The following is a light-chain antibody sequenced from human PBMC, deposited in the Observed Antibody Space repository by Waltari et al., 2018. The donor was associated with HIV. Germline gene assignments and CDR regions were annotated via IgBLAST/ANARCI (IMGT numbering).Light chain of an antibody. Sequence: DIKMTQSPSSLSASVGDRDTITCRASQSISSYLDWYQQKPGKAPKLLIYAASSLQSGVPSRFSGSGSGTDFTLTISSLQPEDFATYYCQQTYSTPPLTFGGGTKVEIK. V-gene: IGKV1-39*01. CDR1: QSISSY. CDR2: AAS. CDR3: QQTYSTPPLT. J-gene: IGKJ4*01.